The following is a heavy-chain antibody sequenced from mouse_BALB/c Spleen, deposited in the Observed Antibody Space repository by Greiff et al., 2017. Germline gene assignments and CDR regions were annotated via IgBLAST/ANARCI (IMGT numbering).Heavy chain of an antibody. Sequence: VQLQQSGAELVKPGASVKLSCKASGYTFTSYYMYWVKQRPGQGLEWIGEINPSNGGTNFNEKFKSKATLTVDKSSSTAYMQLSSLTSEDSAVYYCTRSGYDYDVGFAYWGQGTLVTVAA. J-gene: IGHJ3*01. D-gene: IGHD2-4*01. CDR2: INPSNGGT. V-gene: IGHV1S81*02. CDR1: GYTFTSYY. CDR3: TRSGYDYDVGFAY.